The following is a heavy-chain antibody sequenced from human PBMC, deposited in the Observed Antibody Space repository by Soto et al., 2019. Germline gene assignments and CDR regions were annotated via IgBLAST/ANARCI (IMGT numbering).Heavy chain of an antibody. D-gene: IGHD5-12*01. V-gene: IGHV1-69*12. J-gene: IGHJ3*02. CDR3: ARGDGYNYIVALDI. CDR2: IIPIFGTA. CDR1: GGTFSNYT. Sequence: HVQLVQSGAEVKKPGSSVKVSCKASGGTFSNYTFSWVRQAPGQGLQWMGGIIPIFGTANYAETFQGRVTISADESTSTAYMELSSLRPEDTAVYYCARGDGYNYIVALDIWGQGTMVTVSS.